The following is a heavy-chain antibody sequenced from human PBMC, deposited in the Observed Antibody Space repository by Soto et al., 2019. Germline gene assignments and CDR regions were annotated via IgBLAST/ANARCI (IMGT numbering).Heavy chain of an antibody. D-gene: IGHD1-1*01. V-gene: IGHV6-1*01. CDR1: GDTVSSDSAA. Sequence: SQTLSLTCAISGDTVSSDSAAWNWIRQSPSRGLEWLGRTYYRSEWRNDYAPSVNTYGRITINPDTSKNQFSLELNSVTPEDTAVYYCARERRSYNWGNDAFDIWGQGTVVTVSS. CDR2: TYYRSEWRN. CDR3: ARERRSYNWGNDAFDI. J-gene: IGHJ3*02.